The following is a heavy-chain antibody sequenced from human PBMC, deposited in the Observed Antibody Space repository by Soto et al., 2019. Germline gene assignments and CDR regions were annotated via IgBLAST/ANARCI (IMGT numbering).Heavy chain of an antibody. J-gene: IGHJ4*02. D-gene: IGHD6-13*01. CDR2: IYYTGST. Sequence: SETLSLTCTVFGYSISNYYWSWLRQPPGKGLEWIGYIYYTGSTDYNPSLKSRVTISVDTSRNQFSLKLSSVTAAEPAVYYCARLDGPVYPQDYWGKGTLVPVSS. V-gene: IGHV4-59*08. CDR3: ARLDGPVYPQDY. CDR1: GYSISNYY.